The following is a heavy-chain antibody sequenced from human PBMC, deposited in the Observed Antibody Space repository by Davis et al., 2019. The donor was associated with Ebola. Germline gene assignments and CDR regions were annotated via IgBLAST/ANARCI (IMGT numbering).Heavy chain of an antibody. Sequence: ASVKVSCKASGYTFTSYAMHWVRQAPGQRLEWMGWINAGNGNTKYSQKFQGRVTITRDTSASTAYMELSRLRSEDTAVYYCARVFLRIGDFWSGLSFDYWGQGTLVTVSS. CDR1: GYTFTSYA. CDR3: ARVFLRIGDFWSGLSFDY. D-gene: IGHD3-3*01. CDR2: INAGNGNT. V-gene: IGHV1-3*01. J-gene: IGHJ4*02.